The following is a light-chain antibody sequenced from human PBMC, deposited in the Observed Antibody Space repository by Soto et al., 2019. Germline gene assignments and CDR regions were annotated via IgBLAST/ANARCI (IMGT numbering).Light chain of an antibody. CDR3: QQYKSYWT. V-gene: IGKV1-9*01. CDR2: GAS. CDR1: QGIDSY. Sequence: IQLPQSPTSLSASVGDSVTIPCRAGQGIDSYLAWYQRTPEEAPKLLIDGASTLQSGVPSRFSGRGSGTDFPLSISSLQPEDFATYYCQQYKSYWTFGQGTKVEIK. J-gene: IGKJ1*01.